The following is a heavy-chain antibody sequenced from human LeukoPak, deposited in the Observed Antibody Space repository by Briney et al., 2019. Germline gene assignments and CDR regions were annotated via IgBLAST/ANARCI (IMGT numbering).Heavy chain of an antibody. CDR1: GFTVSSNY. CDR2: IYSGGST. D-gene: IGHD3-16*02. Sequence: PGGSLRLSCAASGFTVSSNYMSWVRQAPGKGLEWVSVIYSGGSTYYADSVKGRFTISRDNSKNTLYLQMNSLRAEDTAVYYCARGVTHYYYGMDVWGQGTTVTVSS. CDR3: ARGVTHYYYGMDV. V-gene: IGHV3-66*01. J-gene: IGHJ6*02.